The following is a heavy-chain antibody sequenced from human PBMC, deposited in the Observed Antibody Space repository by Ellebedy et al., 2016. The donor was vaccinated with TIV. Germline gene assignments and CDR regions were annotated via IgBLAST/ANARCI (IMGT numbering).Heavy chain of an antibody. V-gene: IGHV3-7*03. Sequence: GESLKISCAASGFTFSSYWMSWVRQAPGKGLEWVANIKQDGSKRFYVDSVKGRITISRDNAKNSLYLQMNNLRAEDTAGYYCARDNLVGVTDSYFDHWGQGTLVTVSS. CDR3: ARDNLVGVTDSYFDH. CDR1: GFTFSSYW. J-gene: IGHJ4*02. CDR2: IKQDGSKR. D-gene: IGHD1-26*01.